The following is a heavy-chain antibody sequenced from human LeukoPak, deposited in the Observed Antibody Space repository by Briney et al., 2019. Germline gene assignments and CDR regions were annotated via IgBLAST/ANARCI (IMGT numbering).Heavy chain of an antibody. D-gene: IGHD3-10*01. J-gene: IGHJ5*02. CDR1: GFTFSSYS. CDR2: ISSSSSYI. CDR3: ARDIRWFGNNWFDP. V-gene: IGHV3-21*01. Sequence: NPGGSLRLSCAASGFTFSSYSMNWVRQAPGKGLEWVSSISSSSSYIYYADSVKGRFTISRDNAKNSLYLQMNSLRAEDTAVYYCARDIRWFGNNWFDPWGQGTLVTVSS.